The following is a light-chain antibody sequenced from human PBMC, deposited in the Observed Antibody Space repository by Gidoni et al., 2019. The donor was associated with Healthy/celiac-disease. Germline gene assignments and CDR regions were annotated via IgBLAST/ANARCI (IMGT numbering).Light chain of an antibody. Sequence: EIVLTQSPGTLSLSPGERATLSCRASQSVSSSYLAWYQQKPGQAPRLLIYGASSRATGIPDSFSGSGSGTDFTLNISRLEPEDFAVYYCQQYGRSPDSFGQGTKLEIK. CDR3: QQYGRSPDS. CDR1: QSVSSSY. J-gene: IGKJ2*03. CDR2: GAS. V-gene: IGKV3-20*01.